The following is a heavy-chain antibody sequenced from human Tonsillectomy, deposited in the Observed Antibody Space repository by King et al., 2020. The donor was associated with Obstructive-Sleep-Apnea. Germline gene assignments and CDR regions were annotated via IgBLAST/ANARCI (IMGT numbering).Heavy chain of an antibody. CDR2: ISGYNGDT. CDR3: ARELSTIFWGKYGMDV. V-gene: IGHV1-18*01. D-gene: IGHD3-9*01. CDR1: GYTFMNYG. J-gene: IGHJ6*02. Sequence: QVQLVQSGAEVKKPGASVKVSCKASGYTFMNYGISWVRQAPGQGLEWMGWISGYNGDTNYGQKLQGRVTMTTDTSTSTAYMELMSLRSDDTAVYYCARELSTIFWGKYGMDVWGQGTTVTVSS.